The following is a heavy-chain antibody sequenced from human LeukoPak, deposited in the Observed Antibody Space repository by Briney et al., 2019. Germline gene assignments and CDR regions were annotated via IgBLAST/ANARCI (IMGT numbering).Heavy chain of an antibody. CDR2: IYYSGST. J-gene: IGHJ5*02. CDR3: AREIKMDGYTLYNWFDP. D-gene: IGHD5-24*01. V-gene: IGHV4-59*01. CDR1: GGSISSYF. Sequence: SETLSLTCTVSGGSISSYFWIWIRQSPGKGLEWIGYIYYSGSTNYNPSLKSRVTISVDTSKNQFSLKLSSVTAADTAVYYCAREIKMDGYTLYNWFDPWGQGTLVTVSS.